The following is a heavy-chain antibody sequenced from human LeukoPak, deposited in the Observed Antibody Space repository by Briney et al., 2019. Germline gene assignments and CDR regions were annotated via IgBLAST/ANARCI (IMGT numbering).Heavy chain of an antibody. Sequence: ASVKVSCKDSGGTFSSYAISWVRQAPGQGLEWMGGIIPIFGTANYAQKFQGRVTITADESTSTAYVELSSLRSEDTAVYYCARGQVFHYYGMDVWGQGTTVTVSS. D-gene: IGHD2-8*01. V-gene: IGHV1-69*13. J-gene: IGHJ6*02. CDR3: ARGQVFHYYGMDV. CDR1: GGTFSSYA. CDR2: IIPIFGTA.